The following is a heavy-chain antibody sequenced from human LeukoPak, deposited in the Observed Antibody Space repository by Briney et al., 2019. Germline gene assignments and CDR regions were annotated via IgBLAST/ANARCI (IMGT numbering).Heavy chain of an antibody. CDR2: ISAYNGNT. J-gene: IGHJ4*02. D-gene: IGHD3-3*01. CDR3: ARTDYDFWSGYSSGTDY. V-gene: IGHV1-18*01. Sequence: ASVKVSCKASGYTFTSYGISWVRQAPGQGLEWMGWISAYNGNTNYAQKLQGRVTMTTDTSTSTAYMELRSLRSEDTAVYYCARTDYDFWSGYSSGTDYWGQGTLVTVSS. CDR1: GYTFTSYG.